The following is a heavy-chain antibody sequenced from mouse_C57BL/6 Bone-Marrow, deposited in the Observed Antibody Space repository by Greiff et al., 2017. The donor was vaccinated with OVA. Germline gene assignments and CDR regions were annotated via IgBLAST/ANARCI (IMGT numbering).Heavy chain of an antibody. CDR3: ARGTGFDY. CDR2: INPYNGVS. V-gene: IGHV1-31*01. Sequence: VQLQQSGPELVKPGASVKISCKASGYSFTGYYMHWVKQSPGNILDWIGYINPYNGVSSYNQKFKGKATLTVDKSSSTAYMELRSLTSEDSAVYYCARGTGFDYGDQGTTLTVSS. D-gene: IGHD3-3*01. CDR1: GYSFTGYY. J-gene: IGHJ2*01.